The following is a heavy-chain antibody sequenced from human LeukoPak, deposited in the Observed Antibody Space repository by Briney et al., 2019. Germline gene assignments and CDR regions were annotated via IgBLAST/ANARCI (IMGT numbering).Heavy chain of an antibody. V-gene: IGHV4-34*01. J-gene: IGHJ6*03. CDR3: AREGCSSTSCYSYYYYYMDV. CDR2: INHSGST. Sequence: PSETLSLTCAVYGGSFSGYYWSWIRQPPGKGLEWIGEINHSGSTNYNPSLKSRVTISVDTSKNQFSLKLSSVTAADTAVYYCAREGCSSTSCYSYYYYYMDVWGKGTTVTVSS. CDR1: GGSFSGYY. D-gene: IGHD2-2*02.